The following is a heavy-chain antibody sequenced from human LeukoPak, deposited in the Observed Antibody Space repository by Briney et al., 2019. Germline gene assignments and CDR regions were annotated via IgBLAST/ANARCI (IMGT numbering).Heavy chain of an antibody. CDR3: ARGIYDSSGYYYFDC. D-gene: IGHD3-22*01. J-gene: IGHJ4*02. CDR1: GGSISSSSYY. V-gene: IGHV4-39*01. Sequence: PSETLSLTCTVSGGSISSSSYYWGWIRQPPGKGLEWIGSIYYSGSTYYNPSLKSRVTISVDTSKNQFSLKLSSVTAADTAVYYCARGIYDSSGYYYFDCWGQGTLVTVSS. CDR2: IYYSGST.